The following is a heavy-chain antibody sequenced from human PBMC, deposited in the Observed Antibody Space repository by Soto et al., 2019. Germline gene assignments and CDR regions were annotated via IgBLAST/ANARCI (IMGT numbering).Heavy chain of an antibody. Sequence: QVQLVESGGGVVQPGRSLRLSCAASGFTFSSYGMHWVRQAPGKGLEWVAVISYDGSNKYYADSVKGRFTISRDNSKNTLYLQMNSLRAEDTAVYYCAKVYSSSSYAGWYSDYWGQGTLVTVSS. V-gene: IGHV3-30*18. CDR3: AKVYSSSSYAGWYSDY. CDR2: ISYDGSNK. J-gene: IGHJ4*02. CDR1: GFTFSSYG. D-gene: IGHD6-6*01.